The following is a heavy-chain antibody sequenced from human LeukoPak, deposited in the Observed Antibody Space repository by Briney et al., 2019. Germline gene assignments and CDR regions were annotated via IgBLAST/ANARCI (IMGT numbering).Heavy chain of an antibody. Sequence: PGGSLRLSCAASGFTFSSYSMSWVRQAPGKGLEWVANIKQDGSEKYYVDSVKGRFTISRDNAKNSLYLQMNGLRAEDTAVYYCARDRPAGTPDYWGQGTLVTVSS. V-gene: IGHV3-7*01. CDR3: ARDRPAGTPDY. CDR1: GFTFSSYS. D-gene: IGHD6-13*01. J-gene: IGHJ4*02. CDR2: IKQDGSEK.